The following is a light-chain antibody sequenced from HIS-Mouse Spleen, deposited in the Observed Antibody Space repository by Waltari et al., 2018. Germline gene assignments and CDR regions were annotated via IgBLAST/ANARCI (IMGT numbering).Light chain of an antibody. CDR3: QVWDSSSDHVV. V-gene: IGLV3-21*02. J-gene: IGLJ2*01. Sequence: SYELTQPLSVSVALGQTARITCGGTNIGSKSVHWDQQKPGQAPVLVVYDDSDRPSGIPERFSGSNSGNTATLTISRVEAGDEADYYCQVWDSSSDHVVFGGGTKLTVL. CDR1: NIGSKS. CDR2: DDS.